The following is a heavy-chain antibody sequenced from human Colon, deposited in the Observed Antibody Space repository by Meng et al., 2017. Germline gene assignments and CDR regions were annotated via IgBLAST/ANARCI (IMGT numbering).Heavy chain of an antibody. J-gene: IGHJ4*02. CDR2: ITNDGRST. Sequence: QVQLVEAGGGVVQAGEFLELSCAPSGLTFSSYGMHWVRQAPGKGLEWVAAITNDGRSTYYADSEKGRFTISRDNSKNTLYLQMNSLRAEDTAVYYCARGFIAATGLYFDYWGQGTLVTVSS. D-gene: IGHD6-13*01. V-gene: IGHV3-33*01. CDR1: GLTFSSYG. CDR3: ARGFIAATGLYFDY.